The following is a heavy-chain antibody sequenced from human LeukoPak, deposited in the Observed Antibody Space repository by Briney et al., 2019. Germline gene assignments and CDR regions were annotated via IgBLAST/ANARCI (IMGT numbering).Heavy chain of an antibody. V-gene: IGHV3-30*03. D-gene: IGHD2-8*01. J-gene: IGHJ4*02. Sequence: GGSLRLSCAASGFTFSNFGMHWIRQAPGKGLEWVAVISYDGSNKYWGDSVKGRFTISRDISKNTLYLQMNSLRAEDTAIYYCALLMMYAIDFDYWGQGTLVTVSS. CDR1: GFTFSNFG. CDR2: ISYDGSNK. CDR3: ALLMMYAIDFDY.